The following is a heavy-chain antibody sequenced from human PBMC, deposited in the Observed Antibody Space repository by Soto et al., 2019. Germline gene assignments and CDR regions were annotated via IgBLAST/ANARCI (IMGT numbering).Heavy chain of an antibody. V-gene: IGHV5-10-1*01. CDR3: ARQGELLNGMDV. D-gene: IGHD1-26*01. J-gene: IGHJ6*02. CDR2: IDPSDSYT. CDR1: GYSFTSYW. Sequence: LGESLKISCKGSGYSFTSYWISWVRQMPGKGLKWMGRIDPSDSYTNYSPSFQGHVTISADKSISTAYLQWSSLKASDTAMYYCARQGELLNGMDVWGQGTTVTVSS.